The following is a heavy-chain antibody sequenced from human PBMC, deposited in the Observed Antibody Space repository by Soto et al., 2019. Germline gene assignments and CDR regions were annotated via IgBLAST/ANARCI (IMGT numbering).Heavy chain of an antibody. J-gene: IGHJ6*02. V-gene: IGHV3-74*01. D-gene: IGHD6-13*01. CDR2: INSDGSST. CDR3: ARGMQHRYGMDV. Sequence: EVQLVESGGGLVQPGGSLRLSCAAAGFTFSNYWMHWVRQAPGKGLVWVSRINSDGSSTFYADSVRGRFTISRDNAKNTVFLQMNSLRGEDTAVYYCARGMQHRYGMDVWGQGTTVTVSS. CDR1: GFTFSNYW.